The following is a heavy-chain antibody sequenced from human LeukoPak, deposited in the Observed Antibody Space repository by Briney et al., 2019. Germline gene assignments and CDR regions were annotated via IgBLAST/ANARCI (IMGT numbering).Heavy chain of an antibody. CDR1: GYTLTELF. V-gene: IGHV1-24*01. CDR3: ATIRDRYNLYRFDY. CDR2: FDPEDGET. D-gene: IGHD5-24*01. Sequence: ASVKVSCKVSGYTLTELFMHWVRQARGKGLEWMGGFDPEDGETIYAQKFQGRVTMTEETSTDTASIELSSLRSEATALYYCATIRDRYNLYRFDYWGQGTLVTVSS. J-gene: IGHJ4*02.